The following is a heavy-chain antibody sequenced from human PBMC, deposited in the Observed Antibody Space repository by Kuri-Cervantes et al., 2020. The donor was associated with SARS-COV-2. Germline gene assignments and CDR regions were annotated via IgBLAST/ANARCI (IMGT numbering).Heavy chain of an antibody. CDR2: IYYSGSV. CDR3: ARSAAAFYGMDV. CDR1: GDSISPYY. J-gene: IGHJ6*02. D-gene: IGHD2-2*01. V-gene: IGHV4-59*01. Sequence: LRLSCSVSGDSISPYYWTWIRQPPGKGLEWIGHIYYSGSVNYNPSPMSRLTISVDKSKNQVSLKLTSVTAADTAVYYCARSAAAFYGMDVWGQGTTVTVSS.